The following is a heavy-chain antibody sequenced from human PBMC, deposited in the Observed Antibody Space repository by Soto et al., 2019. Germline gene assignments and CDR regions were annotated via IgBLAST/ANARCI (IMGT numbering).Heavy chain of an antibody. J-gene: IGHJ1*01. Sequence: PGESLKISCKGSEYSFTTYWIGWVRQMPGKGLEWMGSIYPGDSETRYSPSFQGQVTISADKSISTAYLQWSSLKASDTAMYYCARPYSSDWYGFNEHFQHWGQGTLVTVSS. CDR1: EYSFTTYW. V-gene: IGHV5-51*01. CDR2: IYPGDSET. CDR3: ARPYSSDWYGFNEHFQH. D-gene: IGHD6-19*01.